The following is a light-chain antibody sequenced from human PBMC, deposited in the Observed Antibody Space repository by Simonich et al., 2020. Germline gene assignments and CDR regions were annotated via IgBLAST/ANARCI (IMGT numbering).Light chain of an antibody. CDR1: QSVLYSSNNKHY. CDR2: WAS. CDR3: QQYYSTPLT. J-gene: IGKJ4*01. V-gene: IGKV4-1*01. Sequence: DIVMTQSPASLAVSLGERATINCKSSQSVLYSSNNKHYLAWYQQKPGQPPKLLIYWASTWESGVPDRFSGSGSGTEFTLTISSLQAEDVAVYYCQQYYSTPLTFGEGTKVEIK.